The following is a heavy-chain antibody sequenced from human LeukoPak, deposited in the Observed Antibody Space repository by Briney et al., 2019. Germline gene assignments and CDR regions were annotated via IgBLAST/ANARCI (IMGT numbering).Heavy chain of an antibody. D-gene: IGHD2-21*01. CDR3: TLYSY. CDR1: GFTFSIHG. V-gene: IGHV3-23*01. CDR2: ISDIGDAT. Sequence: GGSLRLFCAASGFTFSIHGMSWVRQAPGKGLEWISHISDIGDATYYADSVKGRFTISRDNSKNTVYLQMNSLRAEDTAVYYCTLYSYWGQGTLVTVSS. J-gene: IGHJ4*02.